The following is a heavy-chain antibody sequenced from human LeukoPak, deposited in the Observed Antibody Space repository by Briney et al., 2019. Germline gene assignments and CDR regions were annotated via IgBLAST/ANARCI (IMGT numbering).Heavy chain of an antibody. J-gene: IGHJ4*02. V-gene: IGHV3-53*01. CDR1: GFTVSSNY. Sequence: GGSLRLSCAASGFTVSSNYMSWVRQAPGKGLEWVSVIYSDGSTYYADSVKGRFTISRDNSKNTLYPQMNSLRAEDTAVYYCARGPRGDGYNDYWGQGTLVTVSS. CDR2: IYSDGST. CDR3: ARGPRGDGYNDY. D-gene: IGHD5-24*01.